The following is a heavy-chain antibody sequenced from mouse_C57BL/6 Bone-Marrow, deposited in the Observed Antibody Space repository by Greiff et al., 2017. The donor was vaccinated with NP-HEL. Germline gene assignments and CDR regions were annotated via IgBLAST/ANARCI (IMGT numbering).Heavy chain of an antibody. CDR2: IDPEPGGT. V-gene: IGHV1-15*01. CDR3: TRWIITTVVAAMDY. J-gene: IGHJ4*01. D-gene: IGHD1-1*01. Sequence: QVQLKQSGAELVRPGASVTLSCKASGYTFTDYEMHWVKQTPVHGLEWIGAIDPEPGGTAYNQKFKGKAILTADKSSSTAYMELRSLTSEDSAVYYCTRWIITTVVAAMDYWGQGTSVTVSS. CDR1: GYTFTDYE.